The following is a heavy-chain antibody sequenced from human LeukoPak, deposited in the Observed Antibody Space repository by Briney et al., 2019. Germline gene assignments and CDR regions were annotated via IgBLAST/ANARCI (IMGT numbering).Heavy chain of an antibody. CDR3: TTGNY. CDR2: IRSKTDGGTT. V-gene: IGHV3-15*01. CDR1: AFTFSHAW. Sequence: GGSLRLSCAASAFTFSHAWMSWVRQAPGKGLEWVGSIRSKTDGGTTDYAAPVKGRFTISRDDSENTLYLQMNSLKTEDTAVYYCTTGNYWGQGTLVTVSS. J-gene: IGHJ4*02.